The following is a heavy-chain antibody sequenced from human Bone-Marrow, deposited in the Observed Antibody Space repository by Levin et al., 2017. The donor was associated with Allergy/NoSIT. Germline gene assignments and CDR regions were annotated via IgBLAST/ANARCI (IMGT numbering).Heavy chain of an antibody. Sequence: QSGGSLRLSCAASGFMFSKYEMNWVRQAPGKGPEWLSYISSSGQTIDYADSVKGRFTISRDNAKSSLYLQMNSLRAEDTAVYYCGSPVSGYYESSGYIRHWGQGTLVTVSS. CDR3: GSPVSGYYESSGYIRH. J-gene: IGHJ4*02. V-gene: IGHV3-48*03. CDR2: ISSSGQTI. CDR1: GFMFSKYE. D-gene: IGHD3-22*01.